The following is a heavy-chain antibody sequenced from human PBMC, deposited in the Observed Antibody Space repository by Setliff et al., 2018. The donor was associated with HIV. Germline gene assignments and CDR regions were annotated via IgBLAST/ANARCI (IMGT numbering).Heavy chain of an antibody. CDR1: GASLRTSESS. Sequence: TLSLTCSGSGASLRTSESSWDFIRQSPGKGLEWIASIFSIGDTYYNPALRSRGTVSLDTSKNEFSLRLTSVTAADTAMYFCARAYSPYYYDSNGYQKFDLWGRGTLVSVSS. D-gene: IGHD3-22*01. J-gene: IGHJ2*01. V-gene: IGHV4-39*07. CDR3: ARAYSPYYYDSNGYQKFDL. CDR2: IFSIGDT.